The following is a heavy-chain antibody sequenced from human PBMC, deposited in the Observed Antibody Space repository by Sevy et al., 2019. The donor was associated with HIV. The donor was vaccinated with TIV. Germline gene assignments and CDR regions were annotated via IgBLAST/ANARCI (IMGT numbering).Heavy chain of an antibody. CDR2: IKQDGSEK. D-gene: IGHD2-15*01. CDR3: ARDGGSCSGGTCYDVFDI. Sequence: GGSLRLSCAASGFSFSTYWMTWVRQAPGKGLEWVANIKQDGSEKYYVDSVTGRFTISRDNAKNSRHLQMNSLRAEDTAVYYCARDGGSCSGGTCYDVFDIWGQGTMVTVSS. CDR1: GFSFSTYW. V-gene: IGHV3-7*01. J-gene: IGHJ3*02.